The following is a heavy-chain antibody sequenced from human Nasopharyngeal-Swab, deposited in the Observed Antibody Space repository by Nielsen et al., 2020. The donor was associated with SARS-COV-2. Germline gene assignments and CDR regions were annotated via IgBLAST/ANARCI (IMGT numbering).Heavy chain of an antibody. Sequence: WIRQPPGKGLEWIGDINQSGGTNYNPSLKSRVTISTDTSKNQFSLNLDSLSAADTATYYCATYSSTRKYYMEAWGTGTPVTVSS. CDR2: INQSGGT. J-gene: IGHJ6*03. CDR3: ATYSSTRKYYMEA. V-gene: IGHV4-34*01. D-gene: IGHD6-13*01.